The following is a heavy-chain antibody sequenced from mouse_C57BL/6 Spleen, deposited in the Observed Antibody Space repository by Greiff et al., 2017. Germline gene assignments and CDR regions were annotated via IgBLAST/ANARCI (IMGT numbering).Heavy chain of an antibody. CDR1: GFTFTDYY. V-gene: IGHV7-3*01. Sequence: EVQLVESGGGLVQPGGSLSLSCAASGFTFTDYYMSWVRQPPGKALEWLGFIRNKANGYTTEYSASVKGRFTISRDNSQSILYLQMNALRAEDSATYYCARSLTMVTYFDYWGQGTTLTVSS. CDR3: ARSLTMVTYFDY. D-gene: IGHD2-2*01. CDR2: IRNKANGYTT. J-gene: IGHJ2*01.